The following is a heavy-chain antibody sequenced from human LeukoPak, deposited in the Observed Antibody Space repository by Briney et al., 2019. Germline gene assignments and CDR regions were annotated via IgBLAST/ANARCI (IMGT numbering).Heavy chain of an antibody. CDR3: ARGGIICSSTSCYAHYYYYYGMDV. CDR1: GGTFSSYA. V-gene: IGHV1-69*13. CDR2: IIPIFGTA. Sequence: APVKVSCKASGGTFSSYAISWVRQAPGQGLEWMGGIIPIFGTANYAQKFQGGVTITADESTSTAYMELSSLRSEDTAVYYCARGGIICSSTSCYAHYYYYYGMDVWGQGTTVTVSS. D-gene: IGHD2-2*01. J-gene: IGHJ6*02.